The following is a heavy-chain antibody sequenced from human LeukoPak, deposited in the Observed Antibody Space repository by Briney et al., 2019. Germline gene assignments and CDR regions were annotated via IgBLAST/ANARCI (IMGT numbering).Heavy chain of an antibody. CDR1: GFTFSSYA. D-gene: IGHD1-26*01. CDR3: AKAGYSGSYFDY. V-gene: IGHV3-23*01. CDR2: ISGSGGST. J-gene: IGHJ4*02. Sequence: GGSLRLSCAASGFTFSSYAMSWVRHAPGKGLEWVSAISGSGGSTYYADSVKGRFTISRDNSKNTLYLQMHSLRAEDTAVYYCAKAGYSGSYFDYWGQGTLVTVSS.